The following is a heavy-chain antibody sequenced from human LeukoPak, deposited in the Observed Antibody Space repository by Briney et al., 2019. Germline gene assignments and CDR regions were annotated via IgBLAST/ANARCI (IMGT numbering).Heavy chain of an antibody. V-gene: IGHV4-59*08. CDR3: ARRDSSGWYTWFDP. Sequence: MSSETLSLTCTVSGGSISSYYWSWIRQPPGKGLEWIGYIYYSGSTNYNPSLKSRVTISVDTSKNQFSLKLSSVTAADTAVYYCARRDSSGWYTWFDPWGQGTLVTVSS. CDR1: GGSISSYY. D-gene: IGHD6-19*01. CDR2: IYYSGST. J-gene: IGHJ5*02.